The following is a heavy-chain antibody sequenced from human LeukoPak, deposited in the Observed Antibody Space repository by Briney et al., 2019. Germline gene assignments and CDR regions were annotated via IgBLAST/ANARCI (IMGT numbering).Heavy chain of an antibody. CDR3: ASKGAGFCHTTNCQGAFDI. V-gene: IGHV1-18*01. CDR2: ISAYNGNT. CDR1: GYTFTSSG. Sequence: ASVKVSCKASGYTFTSSGISWVRQAPGQGLEWMGWISAYNGNTNYAQNLQGRVTMTTDTSTSTAYMELSSLRSEDTAVYYCASKGAGFCHTTNCQGAFDIWGQGSMVTVSS. D-gene: IGHD2-2*01. J-gene: IGHJ3*02.